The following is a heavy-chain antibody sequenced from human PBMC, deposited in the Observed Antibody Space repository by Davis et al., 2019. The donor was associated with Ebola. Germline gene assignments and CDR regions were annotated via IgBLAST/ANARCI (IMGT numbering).Heavy chain of an antibody. J-gene: IGHJ4*02. CDR1: GYSISSGFS. Sequence: SKTLSLTCTVSGYSISSGFSWGWIRQPPGKGLEWIGSMYHSGRANYNPSLKSRVTISIDTSRNQFSLKLTSVTAADTAVYYCARDFVHWGQGTLVPVSS. V-gene: IGHV4-38-2*02. CDR2: MYHSGRA. D-gene: IGHD3-16*02. CDR3: ARDFVH.